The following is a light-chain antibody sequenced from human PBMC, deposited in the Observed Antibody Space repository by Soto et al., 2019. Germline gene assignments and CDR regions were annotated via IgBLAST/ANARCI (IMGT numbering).Light chain of an antibody. CDR2: GVT. J-gene: IGLJ1*01. V-gene: IGLV2-14*01. CDR3: SSYTSGSSHYV. Sequence: ALTQPASVSGSPGQSITISCTGTSSDVGAYYSVSWYQHHPGKAPKLIIYGVTNRPSGVSNRFSGSKSGNTASLTISGLQAEDEADYHCSSYTSGSSHYVFGTGTKGTVL. CDR1: SSDVGAYYS.